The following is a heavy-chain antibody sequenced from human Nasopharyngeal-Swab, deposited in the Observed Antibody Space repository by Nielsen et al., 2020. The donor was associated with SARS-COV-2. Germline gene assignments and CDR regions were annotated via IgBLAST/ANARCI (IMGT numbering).Heavy chain of an antibody. J-gene: IGHJ4*02. D-gene: IGHD5-12*01. CDR2: ISSSSSTI. CDR3: ARIPRGYSGYGFGGREYYFDY. V-gene: IGHV3-48*02. Sequence: GESLKISCAASGFTFSSYSMNWVRQAPGKGLEWVSYISSSSSTIYYADSVKGRFTISRDNAKNSLYLQMNSLRDEDTAVYYCARIPRGYSGYGFGGREYYFDYWGQGTLVTVSS. CDR1: GFTFSSYS.